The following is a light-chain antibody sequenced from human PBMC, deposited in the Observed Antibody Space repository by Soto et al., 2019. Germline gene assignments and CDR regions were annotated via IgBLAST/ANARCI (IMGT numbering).Light chain of an antibody. CDR3: QSYDSSLTTFV. J-gene: IGLJ1*01. CDR1: SSNIGAEYD. Sequence: QSVLTQPPSVSGAPGQRVAISCTGSSSNIGAEYDVHWYQQLPGTAPKRLIYGDNNRPSGVPDRFSGSKSGTSASLAITGLQSGDEADYYCQSYDSSLTTFVFGTG. V-gene: IGLV1-40*01. CDR2: GDN.